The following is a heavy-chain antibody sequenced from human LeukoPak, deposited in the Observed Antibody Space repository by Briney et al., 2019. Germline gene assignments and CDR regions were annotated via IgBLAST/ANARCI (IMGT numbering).Heavy chain of an antibody. CDR3: ARGDLYSYGQRSLYNWFDP. D-gene: IGHD5-18*01. Sequence: SETLSLTCVVYGGSFSGYYWSWIRQPPGKGLEWIGEINHSGSTNYNPSLKSRVTISVDTSKNQFSLKLSSVTAADTAVYYCARGDLYSYGQRSLYNWFDPWGQGTLVTVSS. CDR2: INHSGST. CDR1: GGSFSGYY. J-gene: IGHJ5*02. V-gene: IGHV4-34*01.